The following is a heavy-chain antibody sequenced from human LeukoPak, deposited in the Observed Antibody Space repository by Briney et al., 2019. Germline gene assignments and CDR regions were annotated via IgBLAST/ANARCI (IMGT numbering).Heavy chain of an antibody. Sequence: SETLSLTCTVSGGSISSSSYYWGWIRQPPGKGLEWIGSIYYSGGTYYNPSLKSRVTISVDTSKNQFSLKLSSVTAADTAVYYCATEDYYYDSSGYLYYFDYWGQGTLVTVSS. J-gene: IGHJ4*02. D-gene: IGHD3-22*01. CDR1: GGSISSSSYY. CDR2: IYYSGGT. V-gene: IGHV4-39*01. CDR3: ATEDYYYDSSGYLYYFDY.